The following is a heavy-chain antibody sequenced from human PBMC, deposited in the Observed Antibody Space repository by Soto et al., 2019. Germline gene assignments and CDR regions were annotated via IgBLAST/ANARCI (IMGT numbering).Heavy chain of an antibody. CDR2: IYWDDDK. Sequence: QITLKESGPTLVKPTQTLTLTCTFPGFSLRTSGVGVGWIRQSPGKALQWLALIYWDDDKRYSPSLKSRLTITKDTSKNQVVLTMTNMDPVDTGTYHCAHSDDYVDYANWFDPWGKGTLVTVSS. CDR1: GFSLRTSGVG. J-gene: IGHJ5*02. CDR3: AHSDDYVDYANWFDP. V-gene: IGHV2-5*02. D-gene: IGHD4-17*01.